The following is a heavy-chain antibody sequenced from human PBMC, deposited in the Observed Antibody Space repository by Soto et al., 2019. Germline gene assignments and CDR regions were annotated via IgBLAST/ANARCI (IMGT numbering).Heavy chain of an antibody. V-gene: IGHV5-51*01. CDR2: IYPGDSDT. CDR3: ARDSSGWYEGITGHYYYYGMDV. Sequence: PGESLKISCKGSGYSFTSYWIGWVRQMPGKGLEWMGIIYPGDSDTRYSPSFQGQVTISADKSISTAYLQWSSLKASDTAMYYCARDSSGWYEGITGHYYYYGMDVWGQGTTVTVSS. CDR1: GYSFTSYW. D-gene: IGHD6-19*01. J-gene: IGHJ6*02.